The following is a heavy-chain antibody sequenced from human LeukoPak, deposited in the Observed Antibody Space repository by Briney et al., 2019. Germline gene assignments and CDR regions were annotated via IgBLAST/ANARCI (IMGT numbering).Heavy chain of an antibody. CDR2: IRYDGSNK. D-gene: IGHD3-9*01. V-gene: IGHV3-30*02. CDR3: AGYYDILTGYPTPLDY. Sequence: GGSLRLSCAASGFTFSSYGMHWVRQAPGKGLEWVAFIRYDGSNKYYADSVKGRFTISRDNSKNTLYLQMNSLRAEDTAVYYCAGYYDILTGYPTPLDYWGQGTLVTVSS. CDR1: GFTFSSYG. J-gene: IGHJ4*02.